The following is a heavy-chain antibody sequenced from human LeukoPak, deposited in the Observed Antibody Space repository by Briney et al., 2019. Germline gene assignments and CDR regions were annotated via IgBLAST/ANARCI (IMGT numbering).Heavy chain of an antibody. Sequence: GGSLRLSCVVSGLTFSSYSMSWVRQAPGKGLDWVSGISASGGDTWYPDSVKGRFTISRDNSMNTLYLQMNSLRVEDTAVYYCARVANITTFGMDVWGQGTTVTVSS. D-gene: IGHD3-9*01. CDR2: ISASGGDT. V-gene: IGHV3-23*01. CDR1: GLTFSSYS. CDR3: ARVANITTFGMDV. J-gene: IGHJ6*02.